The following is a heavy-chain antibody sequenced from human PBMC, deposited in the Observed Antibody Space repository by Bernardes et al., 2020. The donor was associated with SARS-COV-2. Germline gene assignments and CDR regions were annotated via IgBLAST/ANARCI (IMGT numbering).Heavy chain of an antibody. Sequence: SATLTLTCTVSGGSISSSSYYWGWIRQPTGKGLEWIGSIYYSGSTYYNPSLKSRVTISVDTSKSQFSLKLSSVTAADTAVYYCARGRITMIVVVPVDDAFDIWGQGTMVTVFS. J-gene: IGHJ3*02. D-gene: IGHD3-22*01. CDR3: ARGRITMIVVVPVDDAFDI. CDR1: GGSISSSSYY. CDR2: IYYSGST. V-gene: IGHV4-39*01.